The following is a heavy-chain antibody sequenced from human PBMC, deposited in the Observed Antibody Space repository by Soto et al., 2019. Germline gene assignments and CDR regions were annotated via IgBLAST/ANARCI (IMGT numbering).Heavy chain of an antibody. J-gene: IGHJ6*02. V-gene: IGHV1-8*01. CDR2: VNPNNGNT. D-gene: IGHD3-16*01. CDR3: SRSEVGDFMDV. Sequence: QAQLEQSGAEVKKPGASVRVSCKASEDTFANYDIIWVRQAPGQGLEWMGWVNPNNGNTGYAPKFQGRVTMTRDPWTRTAYLEMSGLRSDDTAVYYCSRSEVGDFMDVWGRGTTVIVSS. CDR1: EDTFANYD.